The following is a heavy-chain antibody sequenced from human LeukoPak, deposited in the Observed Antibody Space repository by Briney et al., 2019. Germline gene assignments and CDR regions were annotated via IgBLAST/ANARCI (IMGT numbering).Heavy chain of an antibody. D-gene: IGHD1-7*01. CDR2: IYYSGST. CDR3: ARSHRKLFNY. V-gene: IGHV4-31*02. J-gene: IGHJ4*02. Sequence: SETLSLTCTVSGGSISSGGYYWSWIRQHPGKGQEWIGYIYYSGSTYYHPSRKSRVTISVATPKNQFLLNLSSVTAADTAVYYCARSHRKLFNYWGQGNLVTVSP. CDR1: GGSISSGGYY.